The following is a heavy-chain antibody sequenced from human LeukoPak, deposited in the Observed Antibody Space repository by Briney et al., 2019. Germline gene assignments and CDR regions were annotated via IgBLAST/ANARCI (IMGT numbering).Heavy chain of an antibody. CDR3: AKLGAVITRLYYFDY. CDR2: ISGSDSST. Sequence: GGSLRLSCAASGFTFSNAWMSWVRQAPGKGLEWVSSISGSDSSTYYGDSVKGRFTISRDNSKSTLYLQMNSLRAEDTAVYYCAKLGAVITRLYYFDYWGQGTLVTVSS. V-gene: IGHV3-23*01. CDR1: GFTFSNAW. J-gene: IGHJ4*02. D-gene: IGHD4-11*01.